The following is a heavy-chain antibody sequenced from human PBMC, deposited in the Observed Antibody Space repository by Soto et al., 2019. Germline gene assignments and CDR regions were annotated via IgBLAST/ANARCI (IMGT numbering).Heavy chain of an antibody. CDR1: GFTFSSYG. Sequence: QVQLVESGGGVVQPGRSLRLSCAASGFTFSSYGMHWVRQAPGKGLEWVAVISYDGSNKYYADSVKGRFTISRDNSKNTLDLQMNSLRAEDTAVYYCAKDSCSGGSCYLNFDYWGQGTLVTVSS. J-gene: IGHJ4*02. CDR2: ISYDGSNK. V-gene: IGHV3-30*18. D-gene: IGHD2-15*01. CDR3: AKDSCSGGSCYLNFDY.